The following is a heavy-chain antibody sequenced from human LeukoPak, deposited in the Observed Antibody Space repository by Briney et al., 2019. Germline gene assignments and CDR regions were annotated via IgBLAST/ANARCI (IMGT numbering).Heavy chain of an antibody. V-gene: IGHV3-23*01. D-gene: IGHD3-22*01. CDR2: ISGSGGST. CDR1: GFTFSSYA. J-gene: IGHJ6*02. CDR3: AKETYYYDSSGGYGMDV. Sequence: GGSLRLSCAASGFTFSSYAMGWVRQAPGTGLEWFSAISGSGGSTYYADSVKGRFTISRDNSKNTLYLQMNSLRAEDTAVYYCAKETYYYDSSGGYGMDVWGQGTTVTVSS.